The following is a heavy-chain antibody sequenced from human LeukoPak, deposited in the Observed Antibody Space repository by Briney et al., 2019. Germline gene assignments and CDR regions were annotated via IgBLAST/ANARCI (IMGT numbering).Heavy chain of an antibody. D-gene: IGHD3-22*01. V-gene: IGHV5-51*01. CDR3: ARSYYYYDSSGYSDAFDI. CDR1: GYSFTSYW. CDR2: IYPGDSDT. J-gene: IGHJ3*02. Sequence: GESLKISCKGSGYSFTSYWIGWGRQMPGKGLEWMGIIYPGDSDTRYSPSFQGQVTISADKSISTAYLQWSSLKASDTAMYYCARSYYYYDSSGYSDAFDIWGQGTMVTVSS.